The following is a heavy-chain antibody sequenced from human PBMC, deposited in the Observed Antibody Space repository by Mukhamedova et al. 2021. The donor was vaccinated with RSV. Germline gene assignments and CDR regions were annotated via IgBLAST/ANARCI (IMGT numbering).Heavy chain of an antibody. CDR3: ARLGGAAEYFQQ. Sequence: MGWVRQMPGKGLEWMGIIYPGDSDTRYNPSFQGQVTISADKSVNTAYLQWSSLKASDTAMYYCARLGGAAEYFQQWGQGTLVTVYS. V-gene: IGHV5-51*01. J-gene: IGHJ1*01. CDR2: IYPGDSDT. D-gene: IGHD3-16*01.